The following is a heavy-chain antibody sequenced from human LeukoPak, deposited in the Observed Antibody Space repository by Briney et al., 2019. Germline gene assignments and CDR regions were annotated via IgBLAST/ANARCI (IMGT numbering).Heavy chain of an antibody. J-gene: IGHJ4*02. V-gene: IGHV4-39*01. D-gene: IGHD6-19*01. Sequence: SETLSLTCTVSGGSISSSSYYWGWIRQPPGKGLEWIGSIYYSGSTYYNPSLKSRVTISVDTSKNPFSLKLSSVTAADTAVYYCARRARISIAVAGYFDYWGQGTLVTVSS. CDR1: GGSISSSSYY. CDR3: ARRARISIAVAGYFDY. CDR2: IYYSGST.